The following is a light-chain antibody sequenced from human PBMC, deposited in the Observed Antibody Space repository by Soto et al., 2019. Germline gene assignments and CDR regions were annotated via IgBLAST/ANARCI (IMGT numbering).Light chain of an antibody. Sequence: DIVMIESPDSLAVSLVERATINFKSSQTVLDSSNNRDYLTWYQQKPGKAPKLLIYAASNLQSGVPSRFSGSGSGTDFTLTISSLQPEDFATYFCQQSYSTPPWTFGQGTKVDIK. CDR2: AAS. CDR1: QTVLDSSNNRDY. CDR3: QQSYSTPPWT. V-gene: IGKV1-39*01. J-gene: IGKJ1*01.